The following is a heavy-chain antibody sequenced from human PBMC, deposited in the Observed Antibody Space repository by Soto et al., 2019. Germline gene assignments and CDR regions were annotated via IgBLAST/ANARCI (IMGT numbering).Heavy chain of an antibody. CDR1: GYSFSNNW. D-gene: IGHD6-19*01. CDR3: ARQFSRYSSGWSP. Sequence: PGESLKISCKGFGYSFSNNWIGWVRQMPGKGLEWMGIIYPGDSDTRYSPSFQGQVTISADKSISTAYLQWSSLKASDTAIYYCARQFSRYSSGWSPWGQGTLVTVSS. CDR2: IYPGDSDT. V-gene: IGHV5-51*01. J-gene: IGHJ5*02.